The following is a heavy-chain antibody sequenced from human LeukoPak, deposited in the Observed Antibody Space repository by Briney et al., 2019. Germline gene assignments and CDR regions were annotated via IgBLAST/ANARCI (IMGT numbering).Heavy chain of an antibody. CDR2: IYHSGST. CDR3: ARAGDGQDY. V-gene: IGHV4-38-2*02. J-gene: IGHJ4*02. Sequence: SETLSLTCTVSGYSISSGYYWGWIRQPPGKGLEWIGSIYHSGSTYYNPSLKSRVTISVDTSKNQFSLKLSSVTAADTAVYYCARAGDGQDYWGQGTLVTVSS. D-gene: IGHD2-21*02. CDR1: GYSISSGYY.